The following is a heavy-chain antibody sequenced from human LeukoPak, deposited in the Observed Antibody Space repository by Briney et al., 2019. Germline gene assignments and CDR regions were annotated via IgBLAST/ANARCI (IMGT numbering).Heavy chain of an antibody. CDR1: GFTFSDYY. V-gene: IGHV3-11*05. Sequence: GGSLRLSCAASGFTFSDYYMSWIRQAPGKGLEWVSYISSSSSYTNYADYVKGRFTISRDNSKNTLYLQMNSLRAEDTAVYYCAKEAYCGGDCSRWFDPWGQGTLVTVSS. CDR2: ISSSSSYT. J-gene: IGHJ5*02. CDR3: AKEAYCGGDCSRWFDP. D-gene: IGHD2-21*02.